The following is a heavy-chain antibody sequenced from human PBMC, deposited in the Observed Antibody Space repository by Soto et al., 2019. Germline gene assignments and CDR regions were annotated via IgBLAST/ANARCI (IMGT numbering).Heavy chain of an antibody. Sequence: SETLSLTCTVSGGSISSGGYYWSWIRQHPGKGLEWIGYIYYSGSTYYNPSLKSRVTISVDTSKNQFSLKLSSVTAADTAVYYCAREGYYDSSGYRAFDYWGQGTLVTVSS. D-gene: IGHD3-22*01. V-gene: IGHV4-31*03. J-gene: IGHJ4*02. CDR2: IYYSGST. CDR1: GGSISSGGYY. CDR3: AREGYYDSSGYRAFDY.